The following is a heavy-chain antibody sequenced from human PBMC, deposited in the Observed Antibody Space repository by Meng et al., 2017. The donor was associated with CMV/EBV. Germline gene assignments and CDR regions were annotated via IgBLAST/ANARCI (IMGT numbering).Heavy chain of an antibody. V-gene: IGHV4-34*01. J-gene: IGHJ6*02. CDR2: INHSGST. CDR3: ARALRGYYYYYYGMDV. CDR1: GGSFSGYY. Sequence: SETLSLTCAVYGGSFSGYYWSWIRQPPGKGLKWIGEINHSGSTNYNPSLKGRVTISVDTSKNQFSLKLSSVTAADTAVYYCARALRGYYYYYYGMDVWGQGTTVTVSS. D-gene: IGHD4-23*01.